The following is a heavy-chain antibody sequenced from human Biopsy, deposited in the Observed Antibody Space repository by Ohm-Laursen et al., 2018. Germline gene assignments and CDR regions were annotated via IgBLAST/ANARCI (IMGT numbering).Heavy chain of an antibody. J-gene: IGHJ4*02. V-gene: IGHV4-61*01. CDR1: GASVTSGSYY. CDR2: ISNIGST. D-gene: IGHD6-19*01. CDR3: ARESALAGDFDS. Sequence: SDTLSLTCAVSGASVTSGSYYWSWIRQPPGKGLEWLGYISNIGSTNYNPSLKSRVTISVDTSKNHFSLKLTSVTAADTAAYYCARESALAGDFDSWSQGTLVTVSS.